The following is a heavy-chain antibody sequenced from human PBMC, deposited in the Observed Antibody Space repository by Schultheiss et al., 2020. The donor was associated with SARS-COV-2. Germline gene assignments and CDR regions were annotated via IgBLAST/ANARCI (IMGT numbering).Heavy chain of an antibody. J-gene: IGHJ6*02. CDR3: AKDLGYCSSTSCFPGYYYYGMDV. D-gene: IGHD2-2*01. Sequence: GGSLRLSCAASGFAFSSYAMSWVRQAPGKGLEWVAVISYDGSNKYYADSVKGRFTISRDNSKNTLYLQMNSLRAEDTAVYYCAKDLGYCSSTSCFPGYYYYGMDVWGQGTTVTVSS. CDR2: ISYDGSNK. V-gene: IGHV3-30*18. CDR1: GFAFSSYA.